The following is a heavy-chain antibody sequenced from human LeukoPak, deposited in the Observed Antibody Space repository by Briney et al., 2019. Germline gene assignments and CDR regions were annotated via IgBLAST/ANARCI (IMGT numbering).Heavy chain of an antibody. CDR3: ARSPVRGSYGSGSYSTDGYYYYMDV. CDR1: GGSISSSSYY. D-gene: IGHD3-10*01. CDR2: IYYSGST. J-gene: IGHJ6*03. V-gene: IGHV4-39*07. Sequence: SETLSLTCTVSGGSISSSSYYWGWIRQPPGKGLEWIGSIYYSGSTYYNPSLKSRVTISVDTSKNQFSLKLSSVTAADTAVYYCARSPVRGSYGSGSYSTDGYYYYMDVWGKGATVTISS.